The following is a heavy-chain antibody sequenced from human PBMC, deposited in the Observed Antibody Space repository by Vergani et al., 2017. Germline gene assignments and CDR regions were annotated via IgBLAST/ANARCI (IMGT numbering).Heavy chain of an antibody. Sequence: QVHLGESGGGVVQPGRSLRLSCVVSGFTSSYYGMHWVRQAPGKGLEWVAVISYEGTQKYYADSVKGRFTISRDNSKSTLYLQMNSLRTEDTAVYYCATKSCGTPGCQIGYFREWGQGTLVTVSS. CDR3: ATKSCGTPGCQIGYFRE. CDR2: ISYEGTQK. J-gene: IGHJ1*01. V-gene: IGHV3-30*03. D-gene: IGHD1-1*01. CDR1: GFTSSYYG.